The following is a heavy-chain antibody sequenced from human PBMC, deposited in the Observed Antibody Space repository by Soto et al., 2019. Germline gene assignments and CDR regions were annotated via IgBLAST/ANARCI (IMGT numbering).Heavy chain of an antibody. J-gene: IGHJ1*01. CDR1: GYTFTHYH. Sequence: ASVKVSCKASGYTFTHYHEYWVRQAPGRGLEWLGMINPSGGSKTYAQNLQGRVTMTRDTSTNTVYMELSSLRSEDTAVYYCAREAINSSGYSRYFQHWGQGTLVSVSS. D-gene: IGHD3-22*01. CDR3: AREAINSSGYSRYFQH. CDR2: INPSGGSK. V-gene: IGHV1-46*01.